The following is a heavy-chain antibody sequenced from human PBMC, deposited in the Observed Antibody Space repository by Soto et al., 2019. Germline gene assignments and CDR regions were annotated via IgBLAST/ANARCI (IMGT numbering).Heavy chain of an antibody. CDR2: IYHSGST. J-gene: IGHJ4*02. V-gene: IGHV4-30-2*01. CDR3: ARGVSH. Sequence: SETLSLTCAVSGGSISSGGYSWSWIRQPPGKGLEWIGYIYHSGSTNYNPSLKSRVTISVDTSKNQFSLKLSSVTAADTAVYYCARGVSHWGQGTLVTVSS. D-gene: IGHD3-3*01. CDR1: GGSISSGGYS.